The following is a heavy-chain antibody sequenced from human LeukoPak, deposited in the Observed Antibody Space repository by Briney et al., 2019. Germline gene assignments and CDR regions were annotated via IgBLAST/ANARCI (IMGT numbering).Heavy chain of an antibody. V-gene: IGHV3-53*01. CDR3: AREGQGRDGYNHGLDI. Sequence: GGSLRLSCAASGFTVYSNYMTWVRQAPGKGLEWVSVIYDTGTTSYADSEKGRFTISRDNSKNTLLLQMNSLRAEDTAIYYCAREGQGRDGYNHGLDIWGQGTMVTVSS. J-gene: IGHJ3*02. CDR2: IYDTGTT. D-gene: IGHD5-24*01. CDR1: GFTVYSNY.